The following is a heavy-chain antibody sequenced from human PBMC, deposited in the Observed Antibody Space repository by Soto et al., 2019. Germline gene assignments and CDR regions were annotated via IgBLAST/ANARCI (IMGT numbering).Heavy chain of an antibody. Sequence: PGESLKISCKGSGYSFTSYWISWVRQMPGKGLEWMGRIDPSDSYTNYSPSFQGHVTISADKSISTAYLQWSSLKASDTAMYYCARQRGREGYYYGMDGWGQGTTVTVSS. CDR2: IDPSDSYT. CDR3: ARQRGREGYYYGMDG. CDR1: GYSFTSYW. V-gene: IGHV5-10-1*01. D-gene: IGHD6-25*01. J-gene: IGHJ6*02.